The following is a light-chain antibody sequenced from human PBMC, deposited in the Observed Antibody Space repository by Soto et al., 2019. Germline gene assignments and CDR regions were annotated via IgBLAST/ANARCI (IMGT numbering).Light chain of an antibody. J-gene: IGKJ1*01. Sequence: EIVMTQSPATPSVSPGERATLSCRASQTVRNNYLAWYQQKPGQAPRLLIYDASNRATGIPDRFSGSGSETDFTLTITRLESEDFAVYSCHQYGSSPWTFGQGTKVDIK. CDR1: QTVRNNY. CDR3: HQYGSSPWT. CDR2: DAS. V-gene: IGKV3-20*01.